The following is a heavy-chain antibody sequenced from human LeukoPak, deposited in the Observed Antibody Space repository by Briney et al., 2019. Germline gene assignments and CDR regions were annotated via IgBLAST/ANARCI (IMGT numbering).Heavy chain of an antibody. D-gene: IGHD3-22*01. CDR2: IYSGGST. Sequence: PGGSLRLSCAASGFTVSSNYMSWVRQAPGKGLEWVSVIYSGGSTYYADSVKGRFTISRDNSKNTLYLQMNSLRAEDTAVYYCARDQERYYDSSGYSGGVWDYWGQGTLVTVSS. V-gene: IGHV3-53*01. CDR1: GFTVSSNY. J-gene: IGHJ4*02. CDR3: ARDQERYYDSSGYSGGVWDY.